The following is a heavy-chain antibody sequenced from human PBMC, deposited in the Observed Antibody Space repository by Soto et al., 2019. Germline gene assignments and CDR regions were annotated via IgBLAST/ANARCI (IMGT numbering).Heavy chain of an antibody. CDR2: ISAYNGNT. J-gene: IGHJ5*02. CDR1: GYTLTSYG. Sequence: ASVKGSCKASGYTLTSYGIGWVRQAPGQGLQWMGWISAYNGNTNYAQKLQGRVTMTTDTSTSTAYMDPVDTATYYCAHGCGGKTETPNWFDPWGQGTLVTVSS. CDR3: GKTETPNWFDP. D-gene: IGHD2-21*01. V-gene: IGHV1-18*01.